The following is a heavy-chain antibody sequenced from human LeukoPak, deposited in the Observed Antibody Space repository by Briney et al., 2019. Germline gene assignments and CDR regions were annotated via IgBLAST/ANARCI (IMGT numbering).Heavy chain of an antibody. Sequence: PGGSLRLSCAASGFTFSSYGMHWVRQAPGKGLEWVAVISYDGSNKYYADSVKGRFTISRDNSKNTLYLQMNSLRAEDTAVYYCAKGTYYYGSTKSTGSWYFDLWGRGTLVTVSS. CDR2: ISYDGSNK. J-gene: IGHJ2*01. CDR1: GFTFSSYG. CDR3: AKGTYYYGSTKSTGSWYFDL. V-gene: IGHV3-30*18. D-gene: IGHD3-10*01.